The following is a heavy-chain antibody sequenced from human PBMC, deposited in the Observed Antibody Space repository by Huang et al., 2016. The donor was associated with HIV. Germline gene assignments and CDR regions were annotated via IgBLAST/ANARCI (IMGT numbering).Heavy chain of an antibody. V-gene: IGHV4-59*11. CDR1: GGSISSHY. CDR3: ARDSPQPT. D-gene: IGHD6-13*01. Sequence: QVQLQESGPGLVKPSETLSLTCSVSGGSISSHYWSWIRQPPGKALEWIGSIDYSGSTNYNPSLRSRVTMSVDTSKNQFSLKVTAVTAADSAVYFCARDSPQPTWGQGTLVTVSS. J-gene: IGHJ5*02. CDR2: IDYSGST.